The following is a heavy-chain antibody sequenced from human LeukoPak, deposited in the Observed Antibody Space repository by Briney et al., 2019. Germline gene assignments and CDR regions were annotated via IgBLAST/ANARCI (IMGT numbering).Heavy chain of an antibody. D-gene: IGHD6-19*01. CDR2: ISSSSSTI. V-gene: IGHV3-48*01. J-gene: IGHJ4*02. Sequence: GGSLRLSCAASGFTFSSYSMNWVRQAPGKGLEWVSYISSSSSTIYYADSVKGRFTISRDNAKNSLYLQMSSLRAEDTAVYYCARRSGSGWYGGYFDYWGQGTLVTVSS. CDR1: GFTFSSYS. CDR3: ARRSGSGWYGGYFDY.